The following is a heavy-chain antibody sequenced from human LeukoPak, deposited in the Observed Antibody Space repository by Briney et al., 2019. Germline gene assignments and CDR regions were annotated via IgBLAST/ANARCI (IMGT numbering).Heavy chain of an antibody. CDR1: DESFSGYY. CDR2: INHSGST. D-gene: IGHD3-10*01. Sequence: SETLSLTCAVYDESFSGYYWSWIRQPPGEGLEWIADINHSGSTNYTPSLKSRVTISVDTSKNQFSLKMSSVTAADTAVYYCARGRRRVTMVRGVDAFDIWGQGTMVTVSS. J-gene: IGHJ3*02. V-gene: IGHV4-34*01. CDR3: ARGRRRVTMVRGVDAFDI.